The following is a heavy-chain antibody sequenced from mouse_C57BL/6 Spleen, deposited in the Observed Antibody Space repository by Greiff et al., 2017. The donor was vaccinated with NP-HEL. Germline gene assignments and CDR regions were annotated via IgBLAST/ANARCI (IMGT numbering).Heavy chain of an antibody. CDR3: ARHHTTGWYFDV. D-gene: IGHD1-1*01. Sequence: EVQGVESGGDLVKPGGSLKLSCAASGFTFSSYGMSWVRQTPDKRLEWVATISSGGSYTYYPDSVKGRFTISRDNAKNTLYLQMSSLKSEDTAMYYCARHHTTGWYFDVWGTGTTVTVSS. CDR2: ISSGGSYT. CDR1: GFTFSSYG. J-gene: IGHJ1*03. V-gene: IGHV5-6*01.